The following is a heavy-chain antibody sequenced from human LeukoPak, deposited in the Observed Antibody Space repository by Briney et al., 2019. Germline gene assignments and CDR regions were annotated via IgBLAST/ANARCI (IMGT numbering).Heavy chain of an antibody. J-gene: IGHJ4*02. CDR3: ARESGACSPFGF. CDR1: GGSILTTNW. V-gene: IGHV4-4*02. Sequence: SETLSLTCAVSGGSILTTNWWSWVRQPPGKGLEWIGEVHLSGTSNYNPSLKSRVSMSIDKSKNQLSLKLTSVTAADTAMYYCARESGACSPFGFWGQGTLVTVSS. CDR2: VHLSGTS. D-gene: IGHD2-21*02.